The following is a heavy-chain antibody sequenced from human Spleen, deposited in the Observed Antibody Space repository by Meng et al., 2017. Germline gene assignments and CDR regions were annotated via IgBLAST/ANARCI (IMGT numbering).Heavy chain of an antibody. CDR2: INPGNGNT. Sequence: VQLGQSGAGMRKPGASVKVSCKASGYTFTNYPMNWVRQAPGQRLEWLGWINPGNGNTEYSQKFQGRVTITRDTSATTAYMELSSLRSEDTAVYYCASAYDSNGYGPLDHWGQGTLVTVSS. J-gene: IGHJ4*02. CDR3: ASAYDSNGYGPLDH. CDR1: GYTFTNYP. D-gene: IGHD3-22*01. V-gene: IGHV1-3*01.